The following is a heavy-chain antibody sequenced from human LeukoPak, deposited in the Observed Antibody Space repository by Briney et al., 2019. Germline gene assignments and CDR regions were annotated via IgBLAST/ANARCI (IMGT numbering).Heavy chain of an antibody. CDR3: ARSYCGGGPCYDYYFYYMDV. V-gene: IGHV1-2*02. CDR1: GYTFIGYY. CDR2: INPNNGGT. Sequence: ASVKVSCKASGYTFIGYYIHWVRQAPGQGPEWMGWINPNNGGTRFAQKFQGRVTMTRDTSISTAYMDLTSLTSDDTAVYYCARSYCGGGPCYDYYFYYMDVWGKGTTVTVSS. D-gene: IGHD2-15*01. J-gene: IGHJ6*03.